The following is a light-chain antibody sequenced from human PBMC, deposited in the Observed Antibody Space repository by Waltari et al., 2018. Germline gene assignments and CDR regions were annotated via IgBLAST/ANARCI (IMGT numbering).Light chain of an antibody. Sequence: SYVLTQPPSVSVAPGQTARITCGGNNTGSNSVHWYQQKPGQAPVLVVYDDSDRPSGIPERFSGSNSGNTATLTISRVEAGDEADYYCQVWDSSSDLWVFGGGTKLTVL. CDR1: NTGSNS. CDR2: DDS. J-gene: IGLJ3*02. V-gene: IGLV3-21*02. CDR3: QVWDSSSDLWV.